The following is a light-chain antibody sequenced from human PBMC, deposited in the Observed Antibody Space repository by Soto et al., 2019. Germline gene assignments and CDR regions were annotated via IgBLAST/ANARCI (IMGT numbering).Light chain of an antibody. J-gene: IGKJ1*01. Sequence: DIQMTQSPSTLSASVGDRVSITCRASQSISDWLAWYQQKPGKAPKLLIYRASNLENGVPSRFSGSGSGTEFTLTISSLQPDDFATYYCQQYISFPTFGQGTKVEIK. CDR2: RAS. CDR1: QSISDW. CDR3: QQYISFPT. V-gene: IGKV1-5*03.